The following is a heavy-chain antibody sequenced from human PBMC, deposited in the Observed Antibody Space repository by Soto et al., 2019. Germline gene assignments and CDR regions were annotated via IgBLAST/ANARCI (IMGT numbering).Heavy chain of an antibody. CDR1: GFTFSSYG. CDR2: ISYDGSNK. D-gene: IGHD1-1*01. CDR3: AKDHAGIWNDDGGEDYYYYYGMDV. V-gene: IGHV3-30*18. Sequence: GGSLRLSCAASGFTFSSYGMHWVRQAPGKGLEWVAVISYDGSNKYYADSVKGRFTISRDNSKNTLYLQMNSLRAEDTAVYYCAKDHAGIWNDDGGEDYYYYYGMDVWGQGTTVTVSS. J-gene: IGHJ6*02.